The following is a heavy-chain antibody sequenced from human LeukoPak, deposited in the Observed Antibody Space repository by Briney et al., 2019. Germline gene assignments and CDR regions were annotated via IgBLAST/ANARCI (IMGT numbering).Heavy chain of an antibody. D-gene: IGHD6-13*01. V-gene: IGHV3-23*01. CDR3: AKELSPAIAAAGTGDY. J-gene: IGHJ4*02. CDR1: GFTFSSYA. Sequence: GGSLRLSCAASGFTFSSYAMSWVRQAPGKGLEWVSAISGSGGSTYYADSVKGRFTISRDNSKNTLYLQMNSLRAEDTAVYYCAKELSPAIAAAGTGDYWGQGTLVTVSS. CDR2: ISGSGGST.